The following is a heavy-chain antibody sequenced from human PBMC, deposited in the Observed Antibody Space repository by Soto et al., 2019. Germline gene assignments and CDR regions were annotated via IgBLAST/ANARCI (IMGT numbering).Heavy chain of an antibody. V-gene: IGHV3-23*01. CDR2: ITGSGLTI. J-gene: IGHJ4*02. CDR3: AKDDVSGDGLWLVSD. CDR1: GFTFSKYA. D-gene: IGHD2-21*02. Sequence: GGSLRLSCAASGFTFSKYAMIWVRQAPGKGQEWVSGITGSGLTIEHLASVKGRFTISRDNSKNTVYLQMNSLRAEDTAIYYCAKDDVSGDGLWLVSDWGQGTPVTVSS.